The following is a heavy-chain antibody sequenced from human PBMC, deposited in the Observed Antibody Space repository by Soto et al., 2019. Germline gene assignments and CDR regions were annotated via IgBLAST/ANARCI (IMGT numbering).Heavy chain of an antibody. CDR1: GDSIKHYY. CDR2: IYYSGAT. J-gene: IGHJ4*02. V-gene: IGHV4-59*01. D-gene: IGHD3-16*01. Sequence: SETLSLTCTVSGDSIKHYYWNCIRQPPGKGLEWVVYIYYSGATNYNPSLKSRVTISKNQFSLKLTSVTAADTAVYYCVRGENKAHFDSGGQGILVTVSS. CDR3: VRGENKAHFDS.